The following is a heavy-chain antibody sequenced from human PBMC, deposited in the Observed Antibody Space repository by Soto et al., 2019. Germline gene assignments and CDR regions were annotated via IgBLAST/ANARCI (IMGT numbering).Heavy chain of an antibody. CDR3: ARDAMTTMALDL. CDR1: GGSISSGDYY. V-gene: IGHV4-30-4*01. Sequence: SETLSLTCTVSGGSISSGDYYWSWIRQPPGKGLEWIGYIYYSGSTYYNPSLKSRVTISVDTSKNQFSLKLSSVTAADTAVYYCARDAMTTMALDLWGQGTLVTVSS. J-gene: IGHJ5*02. D-gene: IGHD3-10*01. CDR2: IYYSGST.